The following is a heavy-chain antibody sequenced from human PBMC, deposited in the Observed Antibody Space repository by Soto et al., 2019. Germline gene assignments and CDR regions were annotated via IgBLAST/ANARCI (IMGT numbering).Heavy chain of an antibody. CDR3: AYRQEYRGSWDSGWFDP. J-gene: IGHJ5*02. CDR2: IYWDDDK. CDR1: GFSLSTSGVG. Sequence: HITLKESGPTLVEPTQTLTLTCAFSGFSLSTSGVGVGWIRQPPGKALEWLAFIYWDDDKRYNPSLRTRLTIITDTSTNQVVLVMTNIDPVDTATYYCAYRQEYRGSWDSGWFDPWGQGTLVTVSS. D-gene: IGHD6-6*01. V-gene: IGHV2-5*02.